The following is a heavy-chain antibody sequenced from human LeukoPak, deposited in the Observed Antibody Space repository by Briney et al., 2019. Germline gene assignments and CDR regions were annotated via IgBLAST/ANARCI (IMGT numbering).Heavy chain of an antibody. CDR1: GFIFSDYY. CDR3: ARVYGTPGY. J-gene: IGHJ4*02. Sequence: GGSLRLSCAASGFIFSDYYMSWTRQAPGKGLEWVSVIYSGGSTYYADSVKGRFTISRDNSKNTLYLQMNSLRAEDTAVYYCARVYGTPGYWGQGTLVTVSS. D-gene: IGHD4-17*01. CDR2: IYSGGST. V-gene: IGHV3-53*01.